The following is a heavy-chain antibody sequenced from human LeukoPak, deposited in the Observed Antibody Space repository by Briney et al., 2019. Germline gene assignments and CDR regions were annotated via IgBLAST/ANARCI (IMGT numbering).Heavy chain of an antibody. CDR3: ARVYPEAYCSSTSCYNPPP. D-gene: IGHD2-2*02. Sequence: SETLSLTCAVYGGSFSGYYWSWIRQPPGKGLEWIGEINHSGSTNYNPSLKSRVTISVDTSKNQFSLKLSSVTAADTAVYYCARVYPEAYCSSTSCYNPPPWGQGTLVTVSS. CDR2: INHSGST. J-gene: IGHJ5*02. CDR1: GGSFSGYY. V-gene: IGHV4-34*01.